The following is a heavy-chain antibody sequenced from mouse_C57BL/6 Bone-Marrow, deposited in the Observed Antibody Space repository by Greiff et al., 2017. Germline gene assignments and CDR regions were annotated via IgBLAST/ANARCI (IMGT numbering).Heavy chain of an antibody. Sequence: VQLQQPGAELVRPGSSVKLSCKASGYTFTSYWMHWVKQRPIQGLEWIGNIDPSDSETHYNQKFKDKATLTVDKSSSTAYMQLSSLTSEYSAVYDYARGKYYGSSEAWFAYWGQGTLVTVSA. CDR2: IDPSDSET. J-gene: IGHJ3*01. D-gene: IGHD1-1*01. CDR3: ARGKYYGSSEAWFAY. V-gene: IGHV1-52*01. CDR1: GYTFTSYW.